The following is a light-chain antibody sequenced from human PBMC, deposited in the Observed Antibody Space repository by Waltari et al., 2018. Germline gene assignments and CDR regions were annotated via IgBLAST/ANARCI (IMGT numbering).Light chain of an antibody. CDR3: QQHDNSPLT. V-gene: IGKV1-33*01. Sequence: EIKMTKSQSSFSPLVGDRLTILSRASQGISNWLAWYQQKPGKAPKLLIYRASNLETGVPSRFSGSGSGTDFTLTISSLQPEDIATYYCQQHDNSPLTFGGGTKVEIK. CDR1: QGISNW. J-gene: IGKJ4*01. CDR2: RAS.